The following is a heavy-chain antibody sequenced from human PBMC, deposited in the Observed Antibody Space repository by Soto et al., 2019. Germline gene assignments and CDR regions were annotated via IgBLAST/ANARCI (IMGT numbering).Heavy chain of an antibody. Sequence: SETLSLTCTVSGGSISSSSYYWGWIRQPPGKGLEWIGSIYYSGSTYYNPSLKSRVTISVDTSKNQFSLKLSSVTAADTAVYYCARHQSKTIVVVVAATRRRGMDVWGQGTTVTVSS. V-gene: IGHV4-39*01. CDR3: ARHQSKTIVVVVAATRRRGMDV. CDR1: GGSISSSSYY. J-gene: IGHJ6*02. D-gene: IGHD2-15*01. CDR2: IYYSGST.